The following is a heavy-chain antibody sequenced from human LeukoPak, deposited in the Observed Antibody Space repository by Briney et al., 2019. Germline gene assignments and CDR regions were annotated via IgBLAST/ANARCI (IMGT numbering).Heavy chain of an antibody. CDR1: GYTFTSYV. Sequence: ASVKVSCKASGYTFTSYVISWVREAPGPGLEWMGWISAYNGNTNYAQKLQGRVTMTTETSTSTAYMELRSLRSADTAVYYCARGKVGATLVDYWGQGTLVTVS. V-gene: IGHV1-18*01. J-gene: IGHJ4*02. CDR2: ISAYNGNT. CDR3: ARGKVGATLVDY. D-gene: IGHD1-26*01.